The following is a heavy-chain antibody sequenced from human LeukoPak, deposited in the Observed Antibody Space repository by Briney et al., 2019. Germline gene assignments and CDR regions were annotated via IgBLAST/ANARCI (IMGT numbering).Heavy chain of an antibody. CDR3: ARDVGEYCSSTNCYASHY. Sequence: ASVKVSCKASGYTFTSYGISWVRQAPGQGLEWMGWISAYNGNTKYAQRLQGRVTMTTDTSTTTAYVELRSLRSGDTAVYYCARDVGEYCSSTNCYASHYWGQGTLVTVSS. J-gene: IGHJ4*02. V-gene: IGHV1-18*01. CDR1: GYTFTSYG. D-gene: IGHD2-2*01. CDR2: ISAYNGNT.